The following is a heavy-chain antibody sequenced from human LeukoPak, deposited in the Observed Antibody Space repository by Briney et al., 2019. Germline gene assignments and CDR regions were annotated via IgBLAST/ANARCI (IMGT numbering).Heavy chain of an antibody. CDR2: IYHSGTT. Sequence: SETLSLTCTVSAYSISNGFLWGWIRQPPGKGLEWIGSIYHSGTTYYNPSLKSRVTMSVDTSKNQFSLKLSSVTAADTAVYYCTRLSHVAGAAKVSWFDPWGQGTLVTVSS. J-gene: IGHJ5*02. CDR1: AYSISNGFL. D-gene: IGHD1-26*01. V-gene: IGHV4-38-2*02. CDR3: TRLSHVAGAAKVSWFDP.